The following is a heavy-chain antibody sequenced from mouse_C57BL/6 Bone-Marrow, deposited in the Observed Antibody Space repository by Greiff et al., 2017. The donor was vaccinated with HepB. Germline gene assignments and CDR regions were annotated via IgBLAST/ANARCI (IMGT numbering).Heavy chain of an antibody. CDR2: IDPSDSYT. J-gene: IGHJ1*03. CDR1: GYTFTSYW. D-gene: IGHD1-1*01. CDR3: AREGDYYYGSSYAYWYFDV. Sequence: VQLQQPGAELVRPGTSVKLSCKASGYTFTSYWMHWVKQRPGQGLEWIGVIDPSDSYTNYNQKFKGKATLTVDTSSSTAYMQLSSLTSEDSAVYYCAREGDYYYGSSYAYWYFDVWGTGTTVTVSS. V-gene: IGHV1-59*01.